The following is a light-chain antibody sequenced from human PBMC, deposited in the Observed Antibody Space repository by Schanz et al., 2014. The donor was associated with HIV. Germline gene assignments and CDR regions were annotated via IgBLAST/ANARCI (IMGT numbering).Light chain of an antibody. CDR1: SSDVGGYNY. CDR3: SSYTSSSTWV. CDR2: DVS. V-gene: IGLV2-14*03. Sequence: QSALTQPPSVSGSPGQSITISCTGTSSDVGGYNYVSWYQQHPGKAPKLMIYDVSNRPSGVSNRFSGSKSGNTASLTISGLQAEDEDDYYCSSYTSSSTWVFGGGTKVTVL. J-gene: IGLJ3*02.